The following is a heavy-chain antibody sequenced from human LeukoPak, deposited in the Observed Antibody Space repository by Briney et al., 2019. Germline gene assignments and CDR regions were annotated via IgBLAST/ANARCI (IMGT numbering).Heavy chain of an antibody. CDR3: ARLTHSSSSPPYYFDY. CDR2: IYYSGST. D-gene: IGHD6-6*01. Sequence: SETLSLTCTVSGGSISSSSYYWCWIRQPPGKGLEWIGSIYYSGSTYYNPSLKSRVTISVDTSKNQFSLKLSSVTAADTAVYYCARLTHSSSSPPYYFDYWGQGTLVTVSS. V-gene: IGHV4-39*01. CDR1: GGSISSSSYY. J-gene: IGHJ4*02.